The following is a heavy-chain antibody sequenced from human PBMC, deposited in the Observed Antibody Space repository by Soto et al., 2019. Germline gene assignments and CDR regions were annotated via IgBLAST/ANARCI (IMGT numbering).Heavy chain of an antibody. V-gene: IGHV5-51*01. D-gene: IGHD3-16*01. CDR2: VYPSDSDV. J-gene: IGHJ4*02. CDR1: GYRFTSSW. Sequence: GESLKISCQGSGYRFTSSWNGWVRQMPGKGLEWLGNVYPSDSDVRYSPSFEGRVTISADNSINTAYLHLLNLKASDTAIYCCTKGATSAFDSWGQGARVTVPS. CDR3: TKGATSAFDS.